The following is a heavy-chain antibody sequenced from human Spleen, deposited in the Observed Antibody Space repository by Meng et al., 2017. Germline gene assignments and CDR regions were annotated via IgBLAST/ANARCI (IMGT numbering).Heavy chain of an antibody. CDR3: ARRSSAFDY. Sequence: QVQLVNSGGGLVKPGGSLSLSCAASGFTLSDYYMTWIRQAPGKGLEWLSYITSSGGAIYYADSVKGRFTTSRDNAKNSLYLQMHSLRAEDTAVYYCARRSSAFDYWGQGTLVTVSS. J-gene: IGHJ4*02. V-gene: IGHV3-11*01. CDR1: GFTLSDYY. D-gene: IGHD6-6*01. CDR2: ITSSGGAI.